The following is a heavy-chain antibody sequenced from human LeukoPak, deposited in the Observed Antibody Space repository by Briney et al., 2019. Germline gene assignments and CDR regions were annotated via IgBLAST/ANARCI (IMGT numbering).Heavy chain of an antibody. CDR2: ISGSGGST. J-gene: IGHJ6*02. V-gene: IGHV3-23*01. CDR1: GFTFSSYA. D-gene: IGHD2-2*01. Sequence: GGSLRLSCAASGFTFSSYAMSWVRQAPGKGLEWVSAISGSGGSTYYADSVKGRFTISRDNSKNTLYLQMNSLRAEGTAVYYCAKDQSAIYYYGMDVWGQGTTVTVSS. CDR3: AKDQSAIYYYGMDV.